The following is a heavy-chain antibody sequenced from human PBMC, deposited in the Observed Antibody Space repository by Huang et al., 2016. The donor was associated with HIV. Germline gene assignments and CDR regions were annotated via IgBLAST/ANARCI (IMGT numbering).Heavy chain of an antibody. CDR1: RFTFSTYA. Sequence: EVQLLQFGGGLAQPGGSLRLSCAASRFTFSTYAVNWVRQAPGEGLEWFSGFNGGAASVYYAESVKGRFTVSRDNSKNTLFLQMNSVGTEDTAVYYGAKGRGTGITFNYFDSWGQGTLVTVSS. J-gene: IGHJ5*01. D-gene: IGHD1-1*01. CDR3: AKGRGTGITFNYFDS. V-gene: IGHV3-23*01. CDR2: FNGGAASV.